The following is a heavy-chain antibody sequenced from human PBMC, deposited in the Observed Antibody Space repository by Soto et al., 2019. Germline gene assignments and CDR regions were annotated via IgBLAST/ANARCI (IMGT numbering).Heavy chain of an antibody. Sequence: QVQLVESGGDLVKPGGSLRLSCAASGYTFSDYYMSWIRQAPGKGLEWISYIDTSGTKIYYADSVKGRFTITRDNAKNSLCLEMASLRDEDTAVYYCASHYDMWSGYLSPVDYWGQGTLVTVSS. D-gene: IGHD3-3*01. CDR1: GYTFSDYY. CDR2: IDTSGTKI. V-gene: IGHV3-11*01. CDR3: ASHYDMWSGYLSPVDY. J-gene: IGHJ4*02.